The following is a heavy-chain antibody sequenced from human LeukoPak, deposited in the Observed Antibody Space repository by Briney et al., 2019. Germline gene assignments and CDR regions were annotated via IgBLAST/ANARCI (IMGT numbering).Heavy chain of an antibody. V-gene: IGHV3-53*01. CDR3: ARDRLYSSSSEDS. CDR2: IYSGGST. Sequence: SGGSLRLSCAASGFTVSSNYMSWVRQAPGKGLEWVSVIYSGGSTYYADSVKGRFTISRDNSKHTLYLQMNSLRVEDTAVYYCARDRLYSSSSEDSWGQGTLVTVSS. D-gene: IGHD6-6*01. CDR1: GFTVSSNY. J-gene: IGHJ4*02.